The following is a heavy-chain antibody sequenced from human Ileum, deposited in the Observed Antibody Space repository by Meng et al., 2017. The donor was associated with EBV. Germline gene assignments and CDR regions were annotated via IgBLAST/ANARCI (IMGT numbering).Heavy chain of an antibody. V-gene: IGHV3-15*01. Sequence: EAQRVESGGGLVNPGGSLRLSCAASEFTFRNVWMSWVRQAPGKGLEWVGRIKSNANGGTTDYAAPVKGRFTISRDDSRNTLYLQMNSLKTEDTAVYYCITEPHFEYWGQGTLVTVSS. CDR2: IKSNANGGTT. J-gene: IGHJ4*02. CDR1: EFTFRNVW. CDR3: ITEPHFEY.